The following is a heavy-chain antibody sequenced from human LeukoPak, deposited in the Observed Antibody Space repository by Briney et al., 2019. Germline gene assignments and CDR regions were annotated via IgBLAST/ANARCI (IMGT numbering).Heavy chain of an antibody. J-gene: IGHJ4*02. CDR3: ATGSGLWSPDY. D-gene: IGHD5-18*01. CDR2: INTDGSST. CDR1: GFTFSSYL. Sequence: GGSLRLSCAASGFTFSSYLMHWVRQAPGKGLVWVSRINTDGSSTSYADSVKGRFTISRDNAKNRLYVQMNSLRAEDTAVYYCATGSGLWSPDYWGQGTLVTVSS. V-gene: IGHV3-74*01.